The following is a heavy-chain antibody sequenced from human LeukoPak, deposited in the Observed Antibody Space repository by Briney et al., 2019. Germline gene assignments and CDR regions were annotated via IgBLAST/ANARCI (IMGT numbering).Heavy chain of an antibody. CDR2: ISSSGSTI. J-gene: IGHJ4*02. D-gene: IGHD3-22*01. CDR1: GFTFSSHE. V-gene: IGHV3-48*03. Sequence: GGSLRLSCAASGFTFSSHEMNWVRQAPGKGLEWVSYISSSGSTIYYADSVKGRFTISRDNAKNSLYLQMNSLRAEDTAVYYCARDYYDSSGYILYFDYWGQGTLVTVSS. CDR3: ARDYYDSSGYILYFDY.